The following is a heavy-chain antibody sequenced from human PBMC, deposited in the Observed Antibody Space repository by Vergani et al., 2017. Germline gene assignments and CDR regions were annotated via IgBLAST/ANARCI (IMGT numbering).Heavy chain of an antibody. CDR3: ARLASSTSLLYYFDY. V-gene: IGHV1-18*04. CDR2: ISAYNGNT. CDR1: GYTFTSYG. J-gene: IGHJ4*02. D-gene: IGHD2-2*01. Sequence: QVQLVQSGAEVKKPGSSVKVSCKASGYTFTSYGISWVRQAPGQGLEWMGWISAYNGNTNYAQKLQGRVTMTTDTSTSTAYMELRSLRSDDTAVFYCARLASSTSLLYYFDYWGQGTLVTVSS.